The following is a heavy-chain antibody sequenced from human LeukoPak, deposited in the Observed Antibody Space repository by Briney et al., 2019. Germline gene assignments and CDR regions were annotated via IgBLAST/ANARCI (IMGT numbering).Heavy chain of an antibody. CDR2: IKSKTDGGTT. CDR1: GFTFSSYA. CDR3: TTDRYYDFWCGYLPPH. D-gene: IGHD3-3*01. J-gene: IGHJ4*02. Sequence: GGSLRLSCAASGFTFSSYAMSWVRQAPGKGLEWVGRIKSKTDGGTTDYAAPVKGRFTISRDDSKNTLYLQITSLKTEDTAMYYCTTDRYYDFWCGYLPPHWGQGTLVTVSS. V-gene: IGHV3-15*01.